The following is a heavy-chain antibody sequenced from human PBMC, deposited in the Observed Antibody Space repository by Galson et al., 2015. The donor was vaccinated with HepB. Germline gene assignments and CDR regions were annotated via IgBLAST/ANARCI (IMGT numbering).Heavy chain of an antibody. V-gene: IGHV3-23*01. D-gene: IGHD4-17*01. CDR3: AKGTYGDYRGLDY. CDR2: ISGGADYT. CDR1: GFTFSSYA. Sequence: LRLSCAASGFTFSSYAMNWVRQAPGKGLEWVSSISGGADYTYYADSVNGRFTISRDNSKSTLYLQLNSLTVEDTADYYCAKGTYGDYRGLDYWGQGTLVTVSS. J-gene: IGHJ4*02.